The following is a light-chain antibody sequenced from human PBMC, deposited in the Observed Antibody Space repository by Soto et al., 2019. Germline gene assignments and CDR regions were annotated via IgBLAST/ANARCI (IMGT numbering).Light chain of an antibody. CDR2: EVT. CDR3: SSYEGSSTLYV. V-gene: IGLV2-8*01. Sequence: QSVLTQPPSASGSLGQSVTISCTGTAXDVGVYNYVSWYQQHPGKAPKLMIYEVTKRPSGVPDRFSGSKSGNTASLTVSGLQAEDEADYYCSSYEGSSTLYVSGTGTNVTVL. CDR1: AXDVGVYNY. J-gene: IGLJ1*01.